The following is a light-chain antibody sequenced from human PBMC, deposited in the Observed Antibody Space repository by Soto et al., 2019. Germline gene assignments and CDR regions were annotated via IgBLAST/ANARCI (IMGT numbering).Light chain of an antibody. Sequence: QSALTQPASVSGSPGQSITISCTGTSSDVGGYNYVSWYQQHPGKAPKFIISEVNNRPSGVSIRFSGSKSGNTASLTISGLQADAEADYYCSSYTGNNTLVFGGGTKLTVL. V-gene: IGLV2-14*01. CDR2: EVN. CDR1: SSDVGGYNY. J-gene: IGLJ2*01. CDR3: SSYTGNNTLV.